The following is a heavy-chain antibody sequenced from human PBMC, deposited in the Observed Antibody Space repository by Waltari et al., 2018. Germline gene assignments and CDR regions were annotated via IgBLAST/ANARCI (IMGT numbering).Heavy chain of an antibody. J-gene: IGHJ6*02. CDR3: ARPTFCSATTCSGPMDV. Sequence: QVHLQQWGAGLLKPSETLSLTCAVYGDSLSHYYWNWIRQPPGSGLECIGEINYRGNTNSNPSLKSRVTISLDTSKNQFSLSLTSVIAADTAVYYCARPTFCSATTCSGPMDVWGQGTTVTVSS. CDR1: GDSLSHYY. V-gene: IGHV4-34*02. CDR2: INYRGNT. D-gene: IGHD2-15*01.